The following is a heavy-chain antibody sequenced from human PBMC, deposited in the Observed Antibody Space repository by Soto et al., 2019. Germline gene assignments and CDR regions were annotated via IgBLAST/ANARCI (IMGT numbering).Heavy chain of an antibody. CDR2: IYYSGST. V-gene: IGHV4-39*02. D-gene: IGHD2-21*02. CDR3: ARDYCGGDCYSSFYYYYGMDV. CDR1: GGSISSSSYY. Sequence: SETLSLTCTVSGGSISSSSYYWGWIRQPPGKGLEWIGSIYYSGSTYYNPSLKSRVTISVDTSKNQFSLKLSSVTAADTAVYYCARDYCGGDCYSSFYYYYGMDVWGQGTTVTVSS. J-gene: IGHJ6*02.